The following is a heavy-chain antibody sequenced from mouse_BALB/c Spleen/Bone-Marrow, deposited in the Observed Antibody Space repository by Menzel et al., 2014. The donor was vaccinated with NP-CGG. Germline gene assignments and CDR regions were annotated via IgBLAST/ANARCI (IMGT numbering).Heavy chain of an antibody. CDR3: ARRCYVYWYFDV. J-gene: IGHJ1*01. V-gene: IGHV1-54*01. CDR1: GYAFTNYL. Sequence: QVQLKESGAELVRPGTSVKVSCKASGYAFTNYLIEWVKQRPGQGLEWIGVINPGSGDTNYNEKFKGKATLTADKSSNTAYMQFSSLTSDDSAVYFGARRCYVYWYFDVWGAGTTVTVSA. D-gene: IGHD1-1*01. CDR2: INPGSGDT.